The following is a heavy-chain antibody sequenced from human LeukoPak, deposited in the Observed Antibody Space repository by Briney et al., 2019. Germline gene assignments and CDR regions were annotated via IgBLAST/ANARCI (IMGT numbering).Heavy chain of an antibody. CDR3: ARGYYYGSGSYYPWFDY. J-gene: IGHJ4*02. V-gene: IGHV6-1*01. CDR2: TYYRSKWYN. Sequence: SQTLSLTCAISGDSVSSNSAAWSWIRQSPSRGLEWLGRTYYRSKWYNDYAVSVKSRITINPDTSKNQFSLQLNSVTPEDTAVYYCARGYYYGSGSYYPWFDYWGQGTLVTVSS. CDR1: GDSVSSNSAA. D-gene: IGHD3-10*01.